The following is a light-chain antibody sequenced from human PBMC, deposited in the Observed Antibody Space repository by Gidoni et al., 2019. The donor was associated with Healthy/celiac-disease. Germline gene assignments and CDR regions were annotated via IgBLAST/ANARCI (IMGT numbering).Light chain of an antibody. CDR2: EVS. CDR3: MQSIQLPIT. J-gene: IGKJ5*01. V-gene: IGKV2D-29*01. Sequence: EIAMLQTPISLSVTPGPPASISCTSSQGLQQIGGKNYLYWYLQKPGQPPQLLIYEVSNRFSGVPDRFSGSGSGTDFTLKISRVEAEDVGVYYCMQSIQLPITFGQGTRLEIK. CDR1: QGLQQIGGKNY.